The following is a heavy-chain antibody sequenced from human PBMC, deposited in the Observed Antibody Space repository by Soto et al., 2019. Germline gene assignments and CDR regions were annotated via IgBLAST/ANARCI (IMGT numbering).Heavy chain of an antibody. Sequence: GSLSVSCAASGFTFSSYDMHWVRQATGRGLEGVSAIGTAGDTYYPVSVKGRFTISRENAKNSLYLQMNSLRAGDTRVYYCARGGYCSGGSCRGPHYDYGMDVWGQGTTVTVSS. CDR2: IGTAGDT. J-gene: IGHJ6*02. V-gene: IGHV3-13*01. D-gene: IGHD2-15*01. CDR1: GFTFSSYD. CDR3: ARGGYCSGGSCRGPHYDYGMDV.